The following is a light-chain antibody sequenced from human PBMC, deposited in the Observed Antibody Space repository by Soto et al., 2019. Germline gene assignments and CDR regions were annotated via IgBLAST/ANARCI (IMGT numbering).Light chain of an antibody. CDR1: QSISSN. CDR3: THNNNVPTWT. J-gene: IGKJ1*01. V-gene: IGKV3-15*01. CDR2: GAS. Sequence: EIVMTQSPATLSVSPGERATLSCRASQSISSNLAWYQQKPGQPPRLLIYGASTRATGITARFSVSGSVTEFTLTIRSRQSKDFAIYYSTHNNNVPTWTCGQGTKAEIK.